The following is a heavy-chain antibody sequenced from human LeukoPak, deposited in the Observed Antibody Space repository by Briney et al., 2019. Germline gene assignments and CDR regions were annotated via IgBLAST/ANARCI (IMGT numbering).Heavy chain of an antibody. CDR2: TYYRSKWYN. Sequence: SQTLSLTCAISGDSVSSNSAAWNWIRQSPSRGLEWLGRTYYRSKWYNDYAVSVKSRITINPDTSKNQFSLQLNSVTPEDTAVYYCARAGLLWFGELLNWFDPWGQGTLVTVSS. J-gene: IGHJ5*02. CDR3: ARAGLLWFGELLNWFDP. CDR1: GDSVSSNSAA. D-gene: IGHD3-10*01. V-gene: IGHV6-1*01.